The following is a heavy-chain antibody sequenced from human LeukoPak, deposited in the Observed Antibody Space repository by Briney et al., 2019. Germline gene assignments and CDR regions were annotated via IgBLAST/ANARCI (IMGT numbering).Heavy chain of an antibody. CDR3: ARAITAVVLYYFDY. D-gene: IGHD6-19*01. CDR1: GYTFTSYD. J-gene: IGHJ4*02. CDR2: MNPNSGNT. V-gene: IGHV1-8*01. Sequence: ASVKVSCKASGYTFTSYDINWVRQATGQGLEWMGWMNPNSGNTGYAQKFQGRVTMTRDTSTSTVYMELSSLRSEDTAVYYCARAITAVVLYYFDYWGQGTLVTVSS.